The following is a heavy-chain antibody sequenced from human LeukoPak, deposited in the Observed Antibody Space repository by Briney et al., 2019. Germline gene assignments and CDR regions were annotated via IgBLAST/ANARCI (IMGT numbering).Heavy chain of an antibody. CDR1: GFTFSSYE. CDR3: AREANYYGSGSYFEGTFDY. J-gene: IGHJ4*02. V-gene: IGHV3-48*03. Sequence: GGSLRLSCAASGFTFSSYEMNWVRQAPGKGLEWVSYISSSGSTIYYADSVKGRFTISRDNAKNSLYLQMNSLRAEDTAVYYCAREANYYGSGSYFEGTFDYWGQGSLVTVSS. CDR2: ISSSGSTI. D-gene: IGHD3-10*01.